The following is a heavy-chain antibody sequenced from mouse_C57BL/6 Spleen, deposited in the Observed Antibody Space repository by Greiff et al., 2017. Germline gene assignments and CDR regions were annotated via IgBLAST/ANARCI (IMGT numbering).Heavy chain of an antibody. CDR1: GYAFSSSW. CDR2: IYPGDGDT. V-gene: IGHV1-82*01. Sequence: QVQLQQSGPELVKPGASVKISCKASGYAFSSSWMNWVKQRPGKGLEWIGRIYPGDGDTNYNGKFKGKATLTADKSSSTAYMQLSSLTSEDSAVYFCASLSYGYAMDYRGQGTSVTVSS. D-gene: IGHD1-1*01. J-gene: IGHJ4*01. CDR3: ASLSYGYAMDY.